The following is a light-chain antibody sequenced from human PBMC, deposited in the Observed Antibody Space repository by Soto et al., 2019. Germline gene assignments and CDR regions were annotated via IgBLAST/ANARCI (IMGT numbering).Light chain of an antibody. CDR2: DTS. CDR1: QSVSSY. J-gene: IGKJ1*01. Sequence: EIVLTQSPATLSLSPGERATLSCRASQSVSSYLALYQQKPGQAPRLLIYDTSNRATGIPARFSGSGSGTDFNLTISSLAPEDFAVYYCKQRQTWPWTFGQGTKVEIK. V-gene: IGKV3-11*01. CDR3: KQRQTWPWT.